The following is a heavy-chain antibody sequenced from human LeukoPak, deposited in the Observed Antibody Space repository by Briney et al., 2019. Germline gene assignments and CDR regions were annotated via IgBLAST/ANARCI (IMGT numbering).Heavy chain of an antibody. V-gene: IGHV4-59*08. D-gene: IGHD5-18*01. CDR1: GGSINNYY. CDR2: IYYSGGDM. CDR3: ARQPAATAAFDI. Sequence: SETLSLTCTVSGGSINNYYWSWIRQPPGKGLEWIGYIYYSGGDMNYNPSLKSRLTISVDKSKNQISLMLTSMTAADTAVYYCARQPAATAAFDIWAQGTMVTVSS. J-gene: IGHJ3*02.